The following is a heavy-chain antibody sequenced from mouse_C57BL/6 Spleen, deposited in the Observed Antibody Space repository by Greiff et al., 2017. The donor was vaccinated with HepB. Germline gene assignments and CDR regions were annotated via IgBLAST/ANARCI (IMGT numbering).Heavy chain of an antibody. CDR2: INPTNGRT. CDR3: YRLLSNVDY. CDR1: GYTFTSYW. D-gene: IGHD2-1*01. Sequence: QVQLQQSGAELVNPGASVNLSCKASGYTFTSYWMHWVKQRPGQGLEWIGEINPTNGRTNYNEKFKSKATLTVDKSSSTAYMQLSSPTSEDSAVYYGYRLLSNVDYWGQGTTLTVSS. V-gene: IGHV1S81*02. J-gene: IGHJ2*01.